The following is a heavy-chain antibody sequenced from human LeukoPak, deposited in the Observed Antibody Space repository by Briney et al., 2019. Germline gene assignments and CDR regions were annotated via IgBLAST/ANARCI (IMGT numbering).Heavy chain of an antibody. Sequence: ASVKVSCKASGYTFTGYYMHWVRQAPGQGLEWMGRINPNSGGTNYAQKFRGRVTMTRDTSISTAYMELSRLRSDDTAVYYCARIVTTSSVGDYWGQGTLVTVSS. J-gene: IGHJ4*02. D-gene: IGHD5-12*01. CDR2: INPNSGGT. CDR3: ARIVTTSSVGDY. V-gene: IGHV1-2*06. CDR1: GYTFTGYY.